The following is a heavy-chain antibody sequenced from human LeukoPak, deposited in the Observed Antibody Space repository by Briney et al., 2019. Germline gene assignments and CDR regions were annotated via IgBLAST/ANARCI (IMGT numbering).Heavy chain of an antibody. CDR1: GFSFSAYA. D-gene: IGHD3-10*01. J-gene: IGHJ4*02. CDR2: VSYDGNNK. V-gene: IGHV3-30*18. CDR3: AKASLLWFGELSE. Sequence: GKSLRLSCAASGFSFSAYALHWVRQAPGKGLEWVAVVSYDGNNKFYAGSVKGRFNISRDNSKNTLYLQMNSLRAEDTAVYYCAKASLLWFGELSEWGQGTLVTVSS.